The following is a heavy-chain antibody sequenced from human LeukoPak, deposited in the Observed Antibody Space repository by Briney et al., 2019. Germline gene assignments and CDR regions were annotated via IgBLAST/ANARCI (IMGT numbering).Heavy chain of an antibody. D-gene: IGHD1-26*01. CDR2: ISGYNGNT. V-gene: IGHV1-18*01. CDR3: ARSGRGTYYYFDL. Sequence: ASVKVSCKASGGTFSRYDISWVRQAPGQGLEWMGWISGYNGNTNYAQKFQGRVSMTADTSTSTAYMELRSLRSDDTAVYYCARSGRGTYYYFDLWGQGTLVTVSS. CDR1: GGTFSRYD. J-gene: IGHJ4*02.